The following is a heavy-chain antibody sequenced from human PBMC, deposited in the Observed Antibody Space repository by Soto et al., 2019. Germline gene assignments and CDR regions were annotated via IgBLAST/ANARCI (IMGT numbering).Heavy chain of an antibody. CDR2: ISSLNHYN. D-gene: IGHD2-15*01. CDR1: GFNLNDYY. J-gene: IGHJ4*02. CDR3: ARLVSRRYCVF. Sequence: QEQLVESGGGWVKPGGSLRLSCAASGFNLNDYYMSWIRWAPGKGLEYISYISSLNHYNNYADSVKGRITISIANATNPLQLQMSRLPSEDTAVYFWARLVSRRYCVFWGRVTMMSVYS. V-gene: IGHV3-11*06.